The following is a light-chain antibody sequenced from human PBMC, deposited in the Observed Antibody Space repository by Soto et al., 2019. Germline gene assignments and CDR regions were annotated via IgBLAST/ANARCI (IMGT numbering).Light chain of an antibody. CDR2: AAS. V-gene: IGKV1-27*01. Sequence: DIEMTQSPSSLSSSAGDRVTITCRASQGISNYLDWYQQKPGKVPKLLIYAASTLQSGVLSRFSGSGSGTDFTLTISSLQPEDVATYYCQQYHSAPYTFGQGTKLAIK. J-gene: IGKJ2*01. CDR1: QGISNY. CDR3: QQYHSAPYT.